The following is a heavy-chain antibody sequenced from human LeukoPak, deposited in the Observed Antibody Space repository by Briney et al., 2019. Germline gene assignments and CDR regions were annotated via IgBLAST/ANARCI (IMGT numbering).Heavy chain of an antibody. J-gene: IGHJ4*02. V-gene: IGHV4-34*01. D-gene: IGHD3-10*01. CDR1: GGSFSGYY. CDR2: INHSGST. CDR3: ARDRITMVRGVIIRWLDY. Sequence: SETLSLTCAVYGGSFSGYYWSWIRQPPGKGLEWIGEINHSGSTNYNPSLKSRVTISVDTSKNQFSLKLSSVTAADTAVYYCARDRITMVRGVIIRWLDYWGQGTLVTVSS.